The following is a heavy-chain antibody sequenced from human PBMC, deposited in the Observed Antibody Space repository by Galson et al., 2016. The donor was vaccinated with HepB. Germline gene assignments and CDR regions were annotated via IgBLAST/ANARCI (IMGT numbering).Heavy chain of an antibody. D-gene: IGHD6-19*01. Sequence: SLRLSCAVSGFTVGTYNMHWVRQAPGKGPEWIAFTSSSSGVTFYADSVKGRFTISRDNANNSLYLQMNSLRDEDTAVYYCASPGGWFRHWGQGTLVTVSS. J-gene: IGHJ1*01. V-gene: IGHV3-48*02. CDR1: GFTVGTYN. CDR3: ASPGGWFRH. CDR2: TSSSSGVT.